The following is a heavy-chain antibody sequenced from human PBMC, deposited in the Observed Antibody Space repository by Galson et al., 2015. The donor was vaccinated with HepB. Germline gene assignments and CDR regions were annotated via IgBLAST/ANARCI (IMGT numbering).Heavy chain of an antibody. CDR3: ARASPDASRAFDI. J-gene: IGHJ3*02. D-gene: IGHD1-14*01. CDR2: IYSGGST. Sequence: SLRLSCAASGFTVSSNYMSWVRQAPGKGLEWVSVIYSGGSTYYADSVKGRFTISRDNSKNTLYLQMNSLRAEDTAVYYCARASPDASRAFDIWGQGTMVTVSS. CDR1: GFTVSSNY. V-gene: IGHV3-66*01.